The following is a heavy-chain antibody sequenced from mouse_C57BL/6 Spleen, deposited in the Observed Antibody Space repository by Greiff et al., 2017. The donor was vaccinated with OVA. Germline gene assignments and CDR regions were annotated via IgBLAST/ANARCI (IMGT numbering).Heavy chain of an antibody. J-gene: IGHJ2*01. CDR3: AYGSSYRDYFDY. Sequence: EVQLQQSGPELVKPGASVKISCKASGYTFTDYYMNWVKQSHGKSLEWIGDINPNNGGTSYNQKFKGKATLTVDKSSSTAYMELRSLTSEDSAVYYCAYGSSYRDYFDYWGQGTTLTISS. CDR1: GYTFTDYY. D-gene: IGHD1-1*01. CDR2: INPNNGGT. V-gene: IGHV1-26*01.